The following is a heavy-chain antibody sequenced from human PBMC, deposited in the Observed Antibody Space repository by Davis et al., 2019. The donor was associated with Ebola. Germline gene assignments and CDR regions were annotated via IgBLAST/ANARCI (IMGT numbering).Heavy chain of an antibody. CDR2: IDPSDSYT. Sequence: GESLKISCKGSGYTFTSYWISWVRHMPGRGLEWPGRIDPSDSYTNYRPSFQGHVTISVDKSISTAYLQWSSLKASDTAMYYCARHRTLYYGMDVWGQGTTVTVSS. V-gene: IGHV5-10-1*01. CDR3: ARHRTLYYGMDV. J-gene: IGHJ6*02. CDR1: GYTFTSYW.